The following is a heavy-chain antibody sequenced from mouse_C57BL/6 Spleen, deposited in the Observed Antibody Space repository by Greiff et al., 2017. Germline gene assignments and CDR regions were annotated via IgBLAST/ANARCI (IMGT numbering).Heavy chain of an antibody. CDR2: INYDGSST. CDR1: GFTFSNYY. J-gene: IGHJ1*03. CDR3: ARVYGKGWYFDV. Sequence: EVQLQESEGGLVQPGRSMKLSCTASGFTFSNYYMAWVRQVPEKGLEWVANINYDGSSTYYLDSLKSRFIISRDNAKNILYLQMSSLTSEDTATYYCARVYGKGWYFDVWGTGTTVTVSS. V-gene: IGHV5-16*01. D-gene: IGHD2-1*01.